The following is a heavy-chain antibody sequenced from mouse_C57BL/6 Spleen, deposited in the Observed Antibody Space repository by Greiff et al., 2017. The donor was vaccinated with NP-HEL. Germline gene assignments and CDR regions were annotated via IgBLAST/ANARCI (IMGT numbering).Heavy chain of an antibody. CDR3: ARSLDGG. V-gene: IGHV1-82*01. CDR2: IYPGDGDT. D-gene: IGHD1-1*02. CDR1: GYAFSSSW. J-gene: IGHJ1*03. Sequence: VKLMESGPELVKPGASVKISCKASGYAFSSSWMNWVKQRPGKGLEWIGRIYPGDGDTNYNGKFKGKATLTADKSSSTAYMQLSSLTSEDSAVYFCARSLDGGWGTGTTVTVSS.